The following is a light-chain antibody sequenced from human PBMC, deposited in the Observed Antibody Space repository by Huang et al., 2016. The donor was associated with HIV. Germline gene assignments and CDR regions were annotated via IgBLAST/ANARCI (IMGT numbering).Light chain of an antibody. Sequence: DIQMTQSPPSLSASVGDRVTFTCRADQNITKSLNWYQLKPGKAPKLMIYTVSTLESGVPSRFSGSGSGSRFTLNIGNLQPEDFATYYCQQSFSVPRTFG. J-gene: IGKJ1*01. CDR1: QNITKS. V-gene: IGKV1-39*01. CDR2: TVS. CDR3: QQSFSVPRT.